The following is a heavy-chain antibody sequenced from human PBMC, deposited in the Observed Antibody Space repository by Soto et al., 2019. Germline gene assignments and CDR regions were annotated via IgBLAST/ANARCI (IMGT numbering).Heavy chain of an antibody. CDR3: ARYSSNSYDFEY. D-gene: IGHD6-13*01. CDR1: GFPFSAYG. J-gene: IGHJ4*02. V-gene: IGHV3-33*01. CDR2: IWFDSSHS. Sequence: QVQLVESGGGVVQPGGSRRLSCEAAGFPFSAYGMHWIRQAPGKGLEWVAVIWFDSSHSFYADSVQGRFTVSRDNSKKTQYLQMSSLRAEDTAVYYCARYSSNSYDFEYWGQGALVTVSS.